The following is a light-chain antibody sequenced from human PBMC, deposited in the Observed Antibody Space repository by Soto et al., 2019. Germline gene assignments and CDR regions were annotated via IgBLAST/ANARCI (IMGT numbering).Light chain of an antibody. CDR1: QSVGSSY. CDR3: QQYGSSPLT. J-gene: IGKJ4*01. Sequence: EIVLTPSPGTLSLSPGERATLSCRASQSVGSSYLAWYQQKPGQAPRLLIYGASSRATGIPDRFSGSGSGTDFTLTLTRLEPEDCAVYYCQQYGSSPLTFGGGTKV. V-gene: IGKV3-20*01. CDR2: GAS.